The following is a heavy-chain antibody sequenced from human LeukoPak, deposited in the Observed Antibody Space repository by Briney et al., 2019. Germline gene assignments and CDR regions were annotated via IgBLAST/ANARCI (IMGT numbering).Heavy chain of an antibody. CDR2: MNPNSGNT. D-gene: IGHD6-19*01. CDR1: GYTFSSYD. CDR3: ARGPRGSGWAHDAFDI. J-gene: IGHJ3*02. Sequence: ASVKVSCKTSGYTFSSYDINWVRQASGQGLEWMGWMNPNSGNTGYAEKFQGRVTTTRDTSINTAYMDLSSLESDDTAVYYCARGPRGSGWAHDAFDIWGQGTMVTASS. V-gene: IGHV1-8*01.